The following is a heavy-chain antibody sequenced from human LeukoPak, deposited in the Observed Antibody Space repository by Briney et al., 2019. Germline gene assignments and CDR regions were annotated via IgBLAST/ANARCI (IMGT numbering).Heavy chain of an antibody. Sequence: ASVTVSCRASGYTFTSYAMHWVRQAPGQRLEWMGWINAGNGNTKYSQKFQGRVTITRDTSASTAYMELSSLRSEDTAVYYCARAGRWLQLSSFGYWGQGTLVTVSS. J-gene: IGHJ4*02. V-gene: IGHV1-3*01. CDR3: ARAGRWLQLSSFGY. CDR2: INAGNGNT. D-gene: IGHD5-24*01. CDR1: GYTFTSYA.